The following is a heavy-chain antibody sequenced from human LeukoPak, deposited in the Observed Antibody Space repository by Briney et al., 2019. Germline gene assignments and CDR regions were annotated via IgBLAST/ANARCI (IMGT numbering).Heavy chain of an antibody. Sequence: ASVKVSCEASGYTFTGYYMHWVRQAPGQGLEWMGWINPNSGGTNYSQKFQGRVTMTRDTSISTAYMELSRLRSDDTAVYYCARRTGTTDERGFDPWGQGTLVTVSS. V-gene: IGHV1-2*02. CDR3: ARRTGTTDERGFDP. CDR2: INPNSGGT. D-gene: IGHD1-7*01. CDR1: GYTFTGYY. J-gene: IGHJ5*02.